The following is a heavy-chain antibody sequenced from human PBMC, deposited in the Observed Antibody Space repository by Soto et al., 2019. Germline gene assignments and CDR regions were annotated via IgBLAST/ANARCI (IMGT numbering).Heavy chain of an antibody. CDR2: IIPIFGTA. J-gene: IGHJ6*02. Sequence: SVKVSCKASGGTLSSYAISWVRQAPGQGLEWMGGIIPIFGTANYAQKFQGRVTITAGESTSTAYMELSSLRSEDTAVYYCARDCRGNCITIFGVVTAADDMDVWGQGTTVTVSS. CDR1: GGTLSSYA. D-gene: IGHD3-3*01. CDR3: ARDCRGNCITIFGVVTAADDMDV. V-gene: IGHV1-69*13.